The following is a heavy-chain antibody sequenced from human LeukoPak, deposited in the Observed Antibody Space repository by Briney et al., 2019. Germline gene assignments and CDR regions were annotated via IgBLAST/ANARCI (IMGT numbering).Heavy chain of an antibody. J-gene: IGHJ4*02. CDR1: GASLSSYF. Sequence: ASETLSLTCNVSGASLSSYFWSWIRQPPGKGLEWIGYIYYDGYPNYSPSLRSRITISVEKSKSQFSLNLRSVTAADTALYFCAGTELGYCTVTGCPLESWGQGTLVTVSS. CDR2: IYYDGYP. D-gene: IGHD2-8*02. V-gene: IGHV4-59*01. CDR3: AGTELGYCTVTGCPLES.